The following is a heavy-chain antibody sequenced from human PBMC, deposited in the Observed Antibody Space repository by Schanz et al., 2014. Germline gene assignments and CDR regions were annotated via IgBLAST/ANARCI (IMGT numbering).Heavy chain of an antibody. CDR2: INAHTGNT. CDR1: GYIFGSHG. D-gene: IGHD3-10*01. Sequence: QLMQSGSEVRKPGASVKVSCKASGYIFGSHGMTWVRQAPGQGPELMGWINAHTGNTQYAQKFQGRVNMTRDTVTTTVHLELTRLRTVDTAIYYCARVHSATYHYNSPGAFDIWGQGTRXTVSS. CDR3: ARVHSATYHYNSPGAFDI. J-gene: IGHJ3*02. V-gene: IGHV1-18*01.